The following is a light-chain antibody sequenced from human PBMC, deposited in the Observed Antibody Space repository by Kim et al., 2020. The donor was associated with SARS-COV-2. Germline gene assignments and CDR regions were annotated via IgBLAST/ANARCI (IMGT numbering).Light chain of an antibody. V-gene: IGLV3-27*01. J-gene: IGLJ3*02. CDR2: KDN. CDR1: VLAKKY. Sequence: SYELTQPSSVSVSPGQTARITCSGDVLAKKYARWFQQKPGQAPVLVIYKDNERPSGIPERFSGSSSGTTVTLTISGAQVEDEADYYCYSAADNNLGVFGG. CDR3: YSAADNNLGV.